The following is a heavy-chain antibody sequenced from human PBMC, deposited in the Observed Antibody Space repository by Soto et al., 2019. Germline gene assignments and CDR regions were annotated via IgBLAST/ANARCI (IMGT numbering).Heavy chain of an antibody. Sequence: ASVKVSCKASGYTFTGYYMHWVRQAPGQGLEWMGWINPNSGGTNYAQKFQGWVTMTKDTSINTAYMELSSLRSEDTAVYYCATENWNPPYYYYGMDVWGQGTTVTVSS. D-gene: IGHD1-1*01. CDR2: INPNSGGT. J-gene: IGHJ6*02. CDR3: ATENWNPPYYYYGMDV. V-gene: IGHV1-2*04. CDR1: GYTFTGYY.